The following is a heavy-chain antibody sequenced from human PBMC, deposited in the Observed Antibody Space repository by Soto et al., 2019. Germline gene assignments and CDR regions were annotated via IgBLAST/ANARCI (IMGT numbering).Heavy chain of an antibody. Sequence: EVELVEWGGGLVQPGGSLRLSCAASGFTFSNYWMSWVRQAPGRGPEWVANIKGDGSETYYLDSVMGRFTISRDNAQNSLYLQMHSLRVEDTAVYYCARDIVVVVGATEVSDYWGQGTLVTVSS. CDR3: ARDIVVVVGATEVSDY. J-gene: IGHJ4*02. CDR1: GFTFSNYW. D-gene: IGHD2-15*01. V-gene: IGHV3-7*01. CDR2: IKGDGSET.